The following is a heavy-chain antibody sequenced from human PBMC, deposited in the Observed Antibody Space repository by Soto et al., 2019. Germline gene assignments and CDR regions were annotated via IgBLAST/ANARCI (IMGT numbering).Heavy chain of an antibody. V-gene: IGHV2-70*01. D-gene: IGHD5-18*01. CDR3: SRAVGGFTYGYPDY. Sequence: SGPTLVNPTQTLTLTCTFSGFSLSTTGMCVSWIRQPPGKALEWLALIDWADDKYYSTSLKTRLTISKDTSKNHVVLTMTNVEPVDTATYFCSRAVGGFTYGYPDYWGQGTLVTVSS. CDR1: GFSLSTTGMC. J-gene: IGHJ4*02. CDR2: IDWADDK.